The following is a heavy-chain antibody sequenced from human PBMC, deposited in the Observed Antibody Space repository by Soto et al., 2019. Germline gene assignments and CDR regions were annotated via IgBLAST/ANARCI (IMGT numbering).Heavy chain of an antibody. CDR2: IYYSGST. D-gene: IGHD6-13*01. J-gene: IGHJ6*02. V-gene: IGHV4-39*01. Sequence: LSLTCTVSGGSISSSSYYWGWIRQPPGKGLEWIGSIYYSGSTYYNPSLKSRVTISVDTSKNQFSLKLSSVTAADTAVYYCASRGSSYYYGMDVWGQGTTVTVSS. CDR3: ASRGSSYYYGMDV. CDR1: GGSISSSSYY.